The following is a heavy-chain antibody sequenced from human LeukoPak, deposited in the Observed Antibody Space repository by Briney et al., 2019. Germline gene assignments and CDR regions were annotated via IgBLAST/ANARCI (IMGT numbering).Heavy chain of an antibody. CDR3: ARVIKQWLANPTPDYYYYGMDV. V-gene: IGHV1-69*13. J-gene: IGHJ6*02. D-gene: IGHD6-19*01. Sequence: ASVKVSCKASGDLFSNFGINWVRQAPGQGLEWLGGTSPIFATANYAQKFQGRVTITADESTSTAYMELSSLRSEDTAVYYCARVIKQWLANPTPDYYYYGMDVWGQGTTVTVSS. CDR2: TSPIFATA. CDR1: GDLFSNFG.